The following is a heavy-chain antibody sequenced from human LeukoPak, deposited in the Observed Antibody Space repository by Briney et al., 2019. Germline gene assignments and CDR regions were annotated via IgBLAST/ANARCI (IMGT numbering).Heavy chain of an antibody. V-gene: IGHV3-23*01. Sequence: GGSLRLSCAASGFTFSSYGMSWVRQAPGKGLEWVSAIHGSDDNTHYADSVKGRFTISRDKSKNTLYLQMNSLRADDTAVYYCAKDLLRWSFDYWGQGTLVTVSS. CDR2: IHGSDDNT. D-gene: IGHD4-23*01. CDR3: AKDLLRWSFDY. CDR1: GFTFSSYG. J-gene: IGHJ4*02.